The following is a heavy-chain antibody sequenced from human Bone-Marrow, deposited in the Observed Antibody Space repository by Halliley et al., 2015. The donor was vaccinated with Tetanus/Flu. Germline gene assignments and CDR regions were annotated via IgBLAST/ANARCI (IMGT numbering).Heavy chain of an antibody. Sequence: WVSWVSSSGSYIYYGDSVKGRFPISRDMAKNSLYLQMNSLRVEDTAVYYCARDYRGQANPGMDVWGQGTTVTVSS. V-gene: IGHV3-21*01. D-gene: IGHD3-16*02. CDR3: ARDYRGQANPGMDV. J-gene: IGHJ6*02. CDR2: VSSSGSYI.